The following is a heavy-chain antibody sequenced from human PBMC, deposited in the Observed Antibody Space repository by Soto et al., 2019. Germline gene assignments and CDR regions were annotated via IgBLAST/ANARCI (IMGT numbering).Heavy chain of an antibody. J-gene: IGHJ6*02. CDR2: IYYSGST. D-gene: IGHD3-9*01. CDR3: ARDHYVYDILTGYGYYYGMDV. V-gene: IGHV4-30-4*01. CDR1: GGSISSGDYY. Sequence: QVQLQESGPGLVKPSQTLSLTCTVSGGSISSGDYYWSWIRQPPGKGLEWIGYIYYSGSTYYNPSLKSRVTISVATSQNPFSLKLRSVTAADTAVYYCARDHYVYDILTGYGYYYGMDVWGQGTTVTVSS.